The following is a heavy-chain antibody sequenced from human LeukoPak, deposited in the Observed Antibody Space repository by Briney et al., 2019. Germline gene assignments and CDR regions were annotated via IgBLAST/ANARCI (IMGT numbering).Heavy chain of an antibody. J-gene: IGHJ5*01. CDR1: GFTFSSYG. Sequence: PGGSLRLSCAASGFTFSSYGMHWVRQAPGKGLEWVTGIAYDGSKKFYADSVKGRFAISRDDSKNTVYVEMSGLRAEDTALYHCTRDLAMGALDSWGQGSPVTVSS. D-gene: IGHD3-16*01. CDR3: TRDLAMGALDS. CDR2: IAYDGSKK. V-gene: IGHV3-33*01.